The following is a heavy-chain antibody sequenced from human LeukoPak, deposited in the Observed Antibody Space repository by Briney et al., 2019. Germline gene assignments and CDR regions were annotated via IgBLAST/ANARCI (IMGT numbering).Heavy chain of an antibody. Sequence: SETLSLTCTVSGGSISGSSFSWGWIRQPPGKGLEWIGNIYYSGTTFFNPSLKSRVTISVDTSKNQFSLKLNSVTAADTAVYYCARDHGDSCFTYWGQGTLVTVSS. D-gene: IGHD4-17*01. CDR2: IYYSGTT. J-gene: IGHJ4*02. CDR3: ARDHGDSCFTY. CDR1: GGSISGSSFS. V-gene: IGHV4-39*07.